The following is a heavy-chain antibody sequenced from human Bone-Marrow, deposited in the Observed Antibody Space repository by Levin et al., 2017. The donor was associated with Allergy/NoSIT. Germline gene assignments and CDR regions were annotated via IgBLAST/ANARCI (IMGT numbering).Heavy chain of an antibody. J-gene: IGHJ4*02. Sequence: GESLKISCAASGFTVSNNYMSWVRQPPGKGLEWVSLIYSVGTTHYADSVRGRFTISRDHSENTLYLQMTNLRAEDTAVYYCARNPGSTNWSWGQGTLVTVSS. CDR3: ARNPGSTNWS. CDR2: IYSVGTT. V-gene: IGHV3-53*01. D-gene: IGHD6-13*01. CDR1: GFTVSNNY.